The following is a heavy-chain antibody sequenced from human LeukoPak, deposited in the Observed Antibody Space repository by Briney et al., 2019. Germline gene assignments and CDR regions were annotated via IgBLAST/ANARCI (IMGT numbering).Heavy chain of an antibody. CDR1: GFTFSSYS. CDR3: AREGGRGWLQRAGFDY. CDR2: ISSSSSYI. V-gene: IGHV3-21*01. D-gene: IGHD5-24*01. Sequence: GGSLRLACAASGFTFSSYSMNWVRQAPGKGLEWVSSISSSSSYIYYADSVKGRFTISRDNAKNSLYLQMNSLRAEDTAVYYCAREGGRGWLQRAGFDYWGQGTLVTVSS. J-gene: IGHJ4*02.